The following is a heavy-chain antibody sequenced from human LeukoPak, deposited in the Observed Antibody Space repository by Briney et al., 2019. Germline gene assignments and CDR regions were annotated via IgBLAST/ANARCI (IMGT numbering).Heavy chain of an antibody. Sequence: SETLSLTCTVSGGSISTYYWSWIRQPPGKGLEWIGYIYHSGSTNYNPSLKSRVTMSVDTSKNQFSLKLTSVTAADTAVYYCAKFEPGRWFDPWGQGTLVTVSS. J-gene: IGHJ5*02. V-gene: IGHV4-59*01. CDR3: AKFEPGRWFDP. CDR2: IYHSGST. D-gene: IGHD3-10*01. CDR1: GGSISTYY.